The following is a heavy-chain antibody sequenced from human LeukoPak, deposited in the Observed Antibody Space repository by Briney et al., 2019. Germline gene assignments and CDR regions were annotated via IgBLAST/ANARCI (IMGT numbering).Heavy chain of an antibody. CDR2: IRSDGSNK. CDR1: VFSSSEYG. J-gene: IGHJ4*02. V-gene: IGHV3-30*02. Sequence: PGGSLRLSCEASVFSSSEYGMHWVRQGPGKRLEWVAFIRSDGSNKYYADSVKGRFTVSRDNSKKTLYLQMNSLRGEDTAVYYCAKDHFSRCSADDYLDSWGQGTLVTVSS. D-gene: IGHD3-3*02. CDR3: AKDHFSRCSADDYLDS.